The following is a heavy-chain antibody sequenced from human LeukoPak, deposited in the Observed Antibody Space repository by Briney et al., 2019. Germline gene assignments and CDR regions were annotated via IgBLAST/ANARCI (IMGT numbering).Heavy chain of an antibody. CDR2: IWYDGSNK. Sequence: GRSLRLSCAASGFTFSSYGMHWVRQAPGKGLEWVAVIWYDGSNKYYADSVKGRFTISRDNSKNTLYLQMNSLRAEDTAVYYCARDLMDIAAAGETFDYWGQGTLVTVSS. D-gene: IGHD6-13*01. V-gene: IGHV3-33*01. J-gene: IGHJ4*02. CDR1: GFTFSSYG. CDR3: ARDLMDIAAAGETFDY.